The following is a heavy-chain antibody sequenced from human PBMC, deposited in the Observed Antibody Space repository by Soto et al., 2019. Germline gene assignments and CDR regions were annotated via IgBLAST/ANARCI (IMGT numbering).Heavy chain of an antibody. D-gene: IGHD5-12*01. J-gene: IGHJ3*02. CDR1: GFTFSSYE. Sequence: PVGSLRLSCAASGFTFSSYEMDWVRQAPGKGLEWVAYISSSGTILYGESVKGRFTISRDNADNSLYLQMNSLTAEDTAVYYCTKEKSVMYSGYDAFDIWGRGTMVTVSS. CDR2: ISSSGTI. CDR3: TKEKSVMYSGYDAFDI. V-gene: IGHV3-48*03.